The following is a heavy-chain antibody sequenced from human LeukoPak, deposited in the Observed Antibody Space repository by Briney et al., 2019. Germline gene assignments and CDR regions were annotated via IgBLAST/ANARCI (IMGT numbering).Heavy chain of an antibody. CDR1: GFTFSSNW. Sequence: GGSLRLSCAASGFTFSSNWMHWVRQAPGKGLVWVSRINEDGSTTNYADSVKGRFTISRDNAKNTLYLQMNSLRAEDTAVYYCARVVDTATDYWGQGTLVTVSS. J-gene: IGHJ4*02. CDR3: ARVVDTATDY. V-gene: IGHV3-74*01. D-gene: IGHD5-18*01. CDR2: INEDGSTT.